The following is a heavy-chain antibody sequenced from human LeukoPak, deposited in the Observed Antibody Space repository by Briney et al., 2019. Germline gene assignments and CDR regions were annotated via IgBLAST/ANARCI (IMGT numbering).Heavy chain of an antibody. J-gene: IGHJ4*02. D-gene: IGHD4-23*01. V-gene: IGHV4-39*01. CDR1: GGSISSSSYY. CDR3: ARHTTVVTSPFDY. Sequence: PSETLSLTRTVSGGSISSSSYYWGWIRQPPGKGLEWIGSISYSGSTYYNPSLKSRVTISVDTSKNQFSLKLSSVTAADTAVYYCARHTTVVTSPFDYWGQGTLVTVSS. CDR2: ISYSGST.